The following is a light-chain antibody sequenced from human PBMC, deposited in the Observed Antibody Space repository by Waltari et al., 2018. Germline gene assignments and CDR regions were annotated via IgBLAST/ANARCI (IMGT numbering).Light chain of an antibody. Sequence: IVLTQSPGTLSLSPGERATLSCRASQTVSSSYLAWYQQKPGRSPRLLFYGASIRATGFPDRFNGSGSGSDFTLTISRLEPEDFAVYYCQQYGNSPPTFGGGTRVEIK. CDR2: GAS. CDR1: QTVSSSY. V-gene: IGKV3-20*01. J-gene: IGKJ4*01. CDR3: QQYGNSPPT.